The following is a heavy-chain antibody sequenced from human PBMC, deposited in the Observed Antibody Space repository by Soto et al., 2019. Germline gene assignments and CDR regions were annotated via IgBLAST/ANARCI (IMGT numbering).Heavy chain of an antibody. J-gene: IGHJ4*02. CDR3: AGIYSGSPGGTLRY. Sequence: QVQLQESGPGLVKPSQTLSLTCTVSGGSISSGGYYWSWIRQHPGKGLEWIGYIYYSGSTYYNPSLRSRVTISVDTSKTPFSLKLSSVTAADTAVYYCAGIYSGSPGGTLRYWGQGTLVTVSS. V-gene: IGHV4-31*03. CDR1: GGSISSGGYY. D-gene: IGHD1-26*01. CDR2: IYYSGST.